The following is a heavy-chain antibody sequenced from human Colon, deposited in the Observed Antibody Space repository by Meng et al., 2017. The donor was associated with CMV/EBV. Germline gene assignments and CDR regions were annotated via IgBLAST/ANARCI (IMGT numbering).Heavy chain of an antibody. J-gene: IGHJ4*02. CDR2: IKTKDEGDTT. CDR3: LTRPRDSDFHF. D-gene: IGHD4-11*01. V-gene: IGHV3-15*06. Sequence: GESLKISCEGSGFTFRTAWMNWVRQAPGKGLEWVGRIKTKDEGDTTTCAEPVKGRFTMSRDDSQNTLYLQMDSLTSEDTGVYYCLTRPRDSDFHFWGQGTLVTVSS. CDR1: GFTFRTAW.